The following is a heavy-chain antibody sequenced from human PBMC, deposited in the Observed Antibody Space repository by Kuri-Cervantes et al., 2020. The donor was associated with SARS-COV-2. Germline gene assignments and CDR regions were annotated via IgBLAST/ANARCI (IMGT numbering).Heavy chain of an antibody. CDR3: ARESTYTFDI. J-gene: IGHJ3*02. Sequence: ESLKISCVVSGGALNTYNWWTWVRQPPGKGLQWIGEIFHDGSTKFNPSLSLRGRVTMSLDKSKNQLSLNLTSVTAADTAVYHCARESTYTFDIWGQGTLVTVSS. CDR2: IFHDGST. V-gene: IGHV4/OR15-8*01. D-gene: IGHD2-2*02. CDR1: GGALNTYNW.